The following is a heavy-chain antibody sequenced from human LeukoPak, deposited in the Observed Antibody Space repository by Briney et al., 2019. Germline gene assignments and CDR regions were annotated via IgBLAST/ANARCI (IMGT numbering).Heavy chain of an antibody. D-gene: IGHD2-15*01. CDR3: ARGYCSGGSCYKGAFDI. CDR2: ISAYNGNT. J-gene: IGHJ3*02. Sequence: ASVKVSCKASGYTFTSYGISWVRQAPGQGLEWMGWISAYNGNTNYAQKLQGRVTMTTDTSTSTAYMELRSLRSDDTAVYYRARGYCSGGSCYKGAFDIWGQGTMVTVSS. CDR1: GYTFTSYG. V-gene: IGHV1-18*01.